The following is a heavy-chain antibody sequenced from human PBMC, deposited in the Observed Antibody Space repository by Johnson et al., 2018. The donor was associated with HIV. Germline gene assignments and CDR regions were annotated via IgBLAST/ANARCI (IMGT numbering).Heavy chain of an antibody. J-gene: IGHJ3*02. V-gene: IGHV3-74*02. Sequence: MQLVESGGGLVQPGGSLRLSCVASGFTFSSYWMHWVRQAPGKGLVWVSRINSDGNTITYADSVKGRFTISRDNAKSALYLQMNSLRAEDTAVYFCARIAVVVQHDAFDIWGQGTMVTVSS. CDR3: ARIAVVVQHDAFDI. CDR2: INSDGNTI. CDR1: GFTFSSYW. D-gene: IGHD2-15*01.